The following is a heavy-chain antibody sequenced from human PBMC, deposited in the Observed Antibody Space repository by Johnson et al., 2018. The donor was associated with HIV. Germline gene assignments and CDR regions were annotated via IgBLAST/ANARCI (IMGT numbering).Heavy chain of an antibody. CDR2: IGTAGDT. V-gene: IGHV3-13*01. Sequence: VQLVESGGGLVQPGGSLRLSCAASGFTFSSYDMHWVRQATGKGLEWVSAIGTAGDTYYPGSVKGRFTISRENAKNSLYLQMNSLRAGDTAVYYCVRGGQWGATDAFDVWGQGTMVTVSS. J-gene: IGHJ3*01. CDR1: GFTFSSYD. D-gene: IGHD6-19*01. CDR3: VRGGQWGATDAFDV.